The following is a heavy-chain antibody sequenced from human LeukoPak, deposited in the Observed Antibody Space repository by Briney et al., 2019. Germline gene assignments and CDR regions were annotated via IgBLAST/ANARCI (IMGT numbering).Heavy chain of an antibody. V-gene: IGHV3-21*01. CDR1: GFTFSSYS. D-gene: IGHD7-27*01. CDR2: ISSSSSYI. J-gene: IGHJ4*02. Sequence: GGSLRLSCAASGFTFSSYSMNWVRQAPGKGLEWVSSISSSSSYIYYADSVKGRLTISRDNAKNSLYLQMNSLRAEDTAVYYCARDQITRDYYFDYWGQGTLVTVSS. CDR3: ARDQITRDYYFDY.